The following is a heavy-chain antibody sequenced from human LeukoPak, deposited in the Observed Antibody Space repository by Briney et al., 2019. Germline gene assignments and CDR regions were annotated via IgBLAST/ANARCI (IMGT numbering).Heavy chain of an antibody. Sequence: ASVKVSCKASGYTFTSYYMHWVRQAPGQGLEWMGIINPSGGSTSYAQKFQGRVTMTRDTSTSTVYMELSSLRSEDTAVYYCARVQGSRYDKYYYYYYGMDVWGQGTTVTVSS. J-gene: IGHJ6*02. CDR3: ARVQGSRYDKYYYYYYGMDV. D-gene: IGHD6-13*01. V-gene: IGHV1-46*01. CDR1: GYTFTSYY. CDR2: INPSGGST.